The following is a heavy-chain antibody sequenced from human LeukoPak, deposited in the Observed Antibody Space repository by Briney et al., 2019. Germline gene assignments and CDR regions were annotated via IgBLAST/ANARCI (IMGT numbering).Heavy chain of an antibody. CDR1: GGSFSGYY. CDR2: INHSGST. J-gene: IGHJ5*02. V-gene: IGHV4-34*01. D-gene: IGHD6-19*01. CDR3: ASISRGWPESGHANWFDP. Sequence: PSETLSLTCAVYGGSFSGYYWSWIRQPPGKGLEWIGEINHSGSTNYNPSLTSRVTISVDTSKNQFSLKLSSVTAADTAVYYCASISRGWPESGHANWFDPWGQGTLVTVSS.